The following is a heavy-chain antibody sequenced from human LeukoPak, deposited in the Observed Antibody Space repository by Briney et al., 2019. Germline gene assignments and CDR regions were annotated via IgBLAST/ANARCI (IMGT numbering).Heavy chain of an antibody. J-gene: IGHJ4*02. V-gene: IGHV3-23*01. CDR2: ISGSGGTT. D-gene: IGHD5-18*01. CDR3: ARHLSGVTGYTYGRGIDY. Sequence: PGGSLRLSCAASGFTFSNYGMSWVRQAPGKGLEWVSTISGSGGTTYYADSLKGRFTISRDNSRNTLYLQMNSLRAEDTAGYYCARHLSGVTGYTYGRGIDYWGQGTLVTVSS. CDR1: GFTFSNYG.